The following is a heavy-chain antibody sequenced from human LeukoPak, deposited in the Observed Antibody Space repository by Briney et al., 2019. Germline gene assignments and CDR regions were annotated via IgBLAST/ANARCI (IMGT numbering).Heavy chain of an antibody. D-gene: IGHD3-22*01. V-gene: IGHV4-4*07. CDR1: GGSICDYY. J-gene: IGHJ6*02. CDR3: AGENYYDSSAYSEGLNV. Sequence: PSETLSLTCTVSGGSICDYYLTWIRQPAGKGLEWIGRMYMSGTTNYNPSLRSRVTMSIDTSKNQFSLRLSSVTAADTAIYYCAGENYYDSSAYSEGLNVWGQGTTVIVSS. CDR2: MYMSGTT.